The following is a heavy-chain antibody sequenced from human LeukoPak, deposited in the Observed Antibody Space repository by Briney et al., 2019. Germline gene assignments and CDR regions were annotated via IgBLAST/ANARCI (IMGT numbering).Heavy chain of an antibody. J-gene: IGHJ4*02. V-gene: IGHV3-23*01. CDR1: GFTFSTYA. CDR3: AKEISGYYRQNDY. D-gene: IGHD3-22*01. Sequence: PGGSLRLSCAASGFTFSTYAMSWVRQAPGKGLEWVSANSGSGIRTYYADSVKGRFTISRDNSKNTLYLQMNSLRAEDTALYYCAKEISGYYRQNDYWGQGTLVTVSS. CDR2: NSGSGIRT.